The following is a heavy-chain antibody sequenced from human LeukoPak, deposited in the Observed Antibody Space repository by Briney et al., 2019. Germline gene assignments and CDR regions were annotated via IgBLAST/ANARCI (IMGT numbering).Heavy chain of an antibody. J-gene: IGHJ4*02. CDR3: ARGRMDIVVVPAAIWVFDY. D-gene: IGHD2-2*02. CDR2: IYYSGST. Sequence: SETLSLTCTVSGGSVSSYYWSWIRQPPGKGLEWIGYIYYSGSTNYNPSLKSRVTISVDTSKNQFSLKLSSVTAADTAVYYCARGRMDIVVVPAAIWVFDYWGQGTPVTVSS. V-gene: IGHV4-59*02. CDR1: GGSVSSYY.